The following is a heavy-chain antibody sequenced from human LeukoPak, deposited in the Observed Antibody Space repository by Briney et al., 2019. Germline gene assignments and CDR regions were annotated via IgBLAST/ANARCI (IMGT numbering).Heavy chain of an antibody. Sequence: GESLKISCKGSGYSFTSYWIGWVRQMPGKGLEWMGIIYPGDSDTRYSPSFQGQVTIPADKSISTAYLQWSSLKASDTAMYYCARGDQYYDFWSGYKTSNFDYWGQGTLVTVSS. D-gene: IGHD3-3*01. J-gene: IGHJ4*02. CDR2: IYPGDSDT. CDR3: ARGDQYYDFWSGYKTSNFDY. CDR1: GYSFTSYW. V-gene: IGHV5-51*01.